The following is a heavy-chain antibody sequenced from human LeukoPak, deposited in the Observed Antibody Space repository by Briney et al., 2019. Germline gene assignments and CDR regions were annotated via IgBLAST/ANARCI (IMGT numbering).Heavy chain of an antibody. CDR2: IYTSGST. CDR3: ARSRRRITIFGVANPPYYYMDV. D-gene: IGHD3-3*01. CDR1: GGSISSDY. Sequence: SETLSLTCTVSGGSISSDYWSWIRQPDGKGLERIGRIYTSGSTNYNPSLKSRVSMSVDTSKNQFSLKLSSVTAADTAVYYCARSRRRITIFGVANPPYYYMDVWGKGTTVTVSS. J-gene: IGHJ6*03. V-gene: IGHV4-4*07.